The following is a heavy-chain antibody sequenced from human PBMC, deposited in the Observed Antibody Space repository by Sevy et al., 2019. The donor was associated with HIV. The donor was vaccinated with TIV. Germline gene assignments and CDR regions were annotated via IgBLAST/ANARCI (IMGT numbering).Heavy chain of an antibody. CDR3: ARIGMGHSYGTPPWY. CDR2: ISYDGSNK. Sequence: GGSLRLSCAASGFTFSRYAMHWVHQAPGKGLEWVAVISYDGSNKYYADSVKGRFTMSRDNSKNTLYLQMNSVRAEDTAVYYCARIGMGHSYGTPPWYWGQGTLVTVSS. J-gene: IGHJ4*02. V-gene: IGHV3-30-3*01. CDR1: GFTFSRYA. D-gene: IGHD5-18*01.